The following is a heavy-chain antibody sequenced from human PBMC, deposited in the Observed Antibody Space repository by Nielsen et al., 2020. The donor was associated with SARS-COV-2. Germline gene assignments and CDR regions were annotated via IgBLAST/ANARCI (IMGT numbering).Heavy chain of an antibody. CDR2: ISYDGSNK. V-gene: IGHV3-30*04. CDR3: AIQRGRRIAVAGTLDY. J-gene: IGHJ4*02. D-gene: IGHD6-19*01. Sequence: WIRQPPGKGLEWVAVISYDGSNKYYADSVKGRFTISRDNSKNTLYLQMNSLRAEDTAVYYCAIQRGRRIAVAGTLDYWGQGTLVTVS.